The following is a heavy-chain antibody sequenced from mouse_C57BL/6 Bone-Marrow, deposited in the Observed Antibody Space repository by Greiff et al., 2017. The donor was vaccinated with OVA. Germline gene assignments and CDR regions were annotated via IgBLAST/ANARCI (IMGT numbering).Heavy chain of an antibody. CDR3: ARHPYGSGYGDAMDY. J-gene: IGHJ4*01. CDR1: GYTFTEYT. V-gene: IGHV1-62-2*01. Sequence: VKVVESGAELVKPGASVKLSCKASGYTFTEYTIHWVKQRSGQGLEWIGWFYPGSGSIKYNEKFKDKATLTADKSSSTVYMELSRLTSEDSAVYFCARHPYGSGYGDAMDYWGQGTSVTVSS. D-gene: IGHD3-2*02. CDR2: FYPGSGSI.